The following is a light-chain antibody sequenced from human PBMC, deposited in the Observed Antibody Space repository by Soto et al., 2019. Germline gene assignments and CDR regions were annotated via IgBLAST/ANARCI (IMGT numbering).Light chain of an antibody. V-gene: IGLV7-46*01. Sequence: QAVVTQEPSLTVSPGGTVTLTCGSSFGAVTKDNYPYWFQQKPGQAPRTLIYDTNNRQSWTPGRFSGSILGGKAALTLSGAQPEDEADYYCCSLTTSHTYVFGSGTKLTVL. CDR1: FGAVTKDNY. CDR3: CSLTTSHTYV. CDR2: DTN. J-gene: IGLJ1*01.